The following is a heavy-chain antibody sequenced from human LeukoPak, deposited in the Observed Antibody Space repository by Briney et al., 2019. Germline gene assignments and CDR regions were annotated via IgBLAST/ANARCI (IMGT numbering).Heavy chain of an antibody. Sequence: PGGSLRLSCAASGFTVSSNYMSWVRQAPGKGLEWVSIIYSGGSTFYADSVKGRFTISRDNSKNTLYLQMNSLRAEDTAVYYCARRRDGYNFVVKYFDYWGQGTLVTVSS. D-gene: IGHD5-24*01. V-gene: IGHV3-53*01. CDR3: ARRRDGYNFVVKYFDY. J-gene: IGHJ4*02. CDR1: GFTVSSNY. CDR2: IYSGGST.